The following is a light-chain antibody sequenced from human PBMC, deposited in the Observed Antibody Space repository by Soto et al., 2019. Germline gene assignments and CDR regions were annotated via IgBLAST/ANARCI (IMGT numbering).Light chain of an antibody. CDR1: SSDVGRYKL. J-gene: IGLJ2*01. V-gene: IGLV2-14*03. CDR2: DVT. CDR3: SSYTTTSTLI. Sequence: QSALTQPASVSGSPGQSITISCTGTSSDVGRYKLVSWYQQHPGKAPKLMIYDVTNRPSGVSNRFSGSKSGNTASLTISGLQAVDEADYYCSSYTTTSTLIFGGGTNLTVL.